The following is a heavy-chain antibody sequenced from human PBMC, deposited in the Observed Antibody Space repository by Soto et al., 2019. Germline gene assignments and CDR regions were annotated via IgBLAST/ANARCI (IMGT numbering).Heavy chain of an antibody. CDR2: VYHTGTT. Sequence: PGKGLEWIANVYHTGTTYYNPSLKSRVSMSVDTSQNQFSLKLSSVTAADTAVYYCARYQGTCYGRRGSLQH. J-gene: IGHJ1*01. V-gene: IGHV4-31*02. D-gene: IGHD2-2*01. CDR3: ARYQGTCYGRRGSLQH.